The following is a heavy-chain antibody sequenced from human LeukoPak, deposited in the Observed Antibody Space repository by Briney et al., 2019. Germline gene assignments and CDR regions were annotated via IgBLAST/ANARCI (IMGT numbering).Heavy chain of an antibody. D-gene: IGHD6-19*01. Sequence: PSETLSLTCTVSGGSISSYYWSWIRQPPGKGLEWIGYIYYSGSTNYNPSLKSRVTISVDTSKNQFSPKLSSVTAADTAVYYCARHGSSGRFDYWGQGTLVTVSS. CDR1: GGSISSYY. CDR2: IYYSGST. V-gene: IGHV4-59*08. CDR3: ARHGSSGRFDY. J-gene: IGHJ4*02.